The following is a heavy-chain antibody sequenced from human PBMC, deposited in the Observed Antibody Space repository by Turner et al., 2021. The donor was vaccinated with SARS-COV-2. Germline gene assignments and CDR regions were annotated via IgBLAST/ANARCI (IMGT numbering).Heavy chain of an antibody. D-gene: IGHD3-22*01. CDR3: SSMAGYYASDGPHDY. J-gene: IGHJ4*02. Sequence: EVRVGEAGGGKVKPGGSLSLSGAASAFPFNKAWRSWVRQAPGKGMEWVGRIKSQTDGGTTDYAVPVKFRFSISRDDSKNPMYLQMNSLNTEDTAVYYCSSMAGYYASDGPHDYWGQGTLVTVSS. CDR1: AFPFNKAW. CDR2: IKSQTDGGTT. V-gene: IGHV3-15*01.